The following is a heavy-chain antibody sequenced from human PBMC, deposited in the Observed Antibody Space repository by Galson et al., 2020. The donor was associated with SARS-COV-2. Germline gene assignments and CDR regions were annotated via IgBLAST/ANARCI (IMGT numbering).Heavy chain of an antibody. Sequence: GGSLRLSCATSEFSFNKYTINWVRQAPGKGLEWVSAISISGSYKFYADSVRGRFTIPRDNAKNSSYLQVNSRRAEDTAVYYCARALGATPVYYLYVVLWGRGTLFTV. D-gene: IGHD3-16*01. CDR2: ISISGSYK. V-gene: IGHV3-21*01. CDR1: EFSFNKYT. J-gene: IGHJ2*01. CDR3: ARALGATPVYYLYVVL.